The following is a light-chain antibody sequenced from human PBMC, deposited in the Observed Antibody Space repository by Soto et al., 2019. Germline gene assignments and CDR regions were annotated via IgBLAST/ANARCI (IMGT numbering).Light chain of an antibody. CDR1: QSISSW. V-gene: IGKV1-5*01. CDR3: QQLNSYPPIT. Sequence: DIQMTQSPSTLSASVGDRVTITCRASQSISSWLAWYQQKPGKAPKLLIYDASSLESGVPSRFSGSGSGTEFTLTISGLHPEDFATYYCQQLNSYPPITSGQGTRQEIK. J-gene: IGKJ5*01. CDR2: DAS.